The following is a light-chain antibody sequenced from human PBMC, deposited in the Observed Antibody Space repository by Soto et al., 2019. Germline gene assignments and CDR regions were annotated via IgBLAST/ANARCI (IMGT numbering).Light chain of an antibody. CDR1: SSDVGSYNT. CDR3: CSYAGSSTPVV. V-gene: IGLV2-23*01. Sequence: QSALTQPASVSGSPGQSITISCTGTSSDVGSYNTVSWYQQHPGKAPKLMIYEGSKRPSGVSNRFSGSKSGNTASLTISGLQPEDEADYYCCSYAGSSTPVVFGGGTQLTVL. CDR2: EGS. J-gene: IGLJ2*01.